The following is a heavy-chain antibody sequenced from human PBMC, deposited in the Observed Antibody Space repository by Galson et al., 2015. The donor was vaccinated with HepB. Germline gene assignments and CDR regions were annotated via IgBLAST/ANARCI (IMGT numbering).Heavy chain of an antibody. V-gene: IGHV3-48*01. J-gene: IGHJ6*02. D-gene: IGHD2/OR15-2a*01. CDR3: AKNPASYDYYNMDV. Sequence: SLRLSCATSRFSFISYSMNWVRQAPGRGLEWVSYISSGGTKYYADSVKGRFTISRDNAQKSLYLHMSSLRAEDTGIYYCAKNPASYDYYNMDVWGQGTTVTVSS. CDR2: ISSGGTK. CDR1: RFSFISYS.